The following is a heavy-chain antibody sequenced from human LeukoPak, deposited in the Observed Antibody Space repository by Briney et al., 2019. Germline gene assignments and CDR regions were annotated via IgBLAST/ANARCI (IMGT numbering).Heavy chain of an antibody. CDR2: ISSSSSYI. V-gene: IGHV3-21*01. CDR3: ARVRTITSWGPQEKAKKRSMDV. Sequence: KAGGSLRLSCAASGFTFSSYSMNWVRQAPGKGLEWVSSISSSSSYIYYADSVKGRFTISRDNAKNSLYLQMNSLRAEDTAVYYCARVRTITSWGPQEKAKKRSMDVWGQGTTVTVSS. D-gene: IGHD3-16*01. CDR1: GFTFSSYS. J-gene: IGHJ6*02.